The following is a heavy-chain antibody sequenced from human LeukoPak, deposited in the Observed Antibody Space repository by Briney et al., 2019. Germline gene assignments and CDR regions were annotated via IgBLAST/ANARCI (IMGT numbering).Heavy chain of an antibody. CDR2: ISYDGSNK. CDR1: GFTFSSYA. D-gene: IGHD4-17*01. V-gene: IGHV3-30-3*01. Sequence: GRSLRLSCAASGFTFSSYAMHWVRQAPGKGLEWVAVISYDGSNKYYADSVKGRFTISRDNAKNPLYLQMNSLRAEDTAVYYCASSEYGDYDDAFDIWGQGTMVTVSS. CDR3: ASSEYGDYDDAFDI. J-gene: IGHJ3*02.